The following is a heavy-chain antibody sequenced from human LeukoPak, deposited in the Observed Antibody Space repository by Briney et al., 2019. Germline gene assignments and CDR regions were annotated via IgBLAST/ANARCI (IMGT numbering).Heavy chain of an antibody. J-gene: IGHJ4*02. CDR3: ARDLPLEWELPDPRFDY. D-gene: IGHD1-26*01. V-gene: IGHV1-18*01. CDR1: GYTFTSYG. Sequence: GASVKVSCKASGYTFTSYGISWVRQAPGQGLEWMGWISAYNGNTNYAQKLQGRVTMTTDTSTSTAYMELRSLRSDDTAVYYCARDLPLEWELPDPRFDYWGQGTLVTVSS. CDR2: ISAYNGNT.